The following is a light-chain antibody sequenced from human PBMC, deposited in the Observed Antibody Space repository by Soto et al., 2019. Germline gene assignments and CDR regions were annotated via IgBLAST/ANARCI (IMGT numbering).Light chain of an antibody. J-gene: IGKJ1*01. CDR3: MQGTYLPPTWT. CDR2: KVS. Sequence: DVVMTQSPLSLPVTHGQPASISCRSSQSLVYSDGNTYLNWFQQRPGKSPRRIIYKVSNRDSGVLDRLSGSGSGTELTLKISRVEAKDVGVYYCMQGTYLPPTWTFGQVTKVEVK. V-gene: IGKV2-30*01. CDR1: QSLVYSDGNTY.